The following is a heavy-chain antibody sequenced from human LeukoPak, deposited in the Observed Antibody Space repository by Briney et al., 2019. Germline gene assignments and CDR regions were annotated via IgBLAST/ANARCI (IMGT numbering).Heavy chain of an antibody. V-gene: IGHV3-53*01. CDR2: IYSGGST. J-gene: IGHJ4*02. Sequence: SGGSLRLSCAASGFTFSSYAMSWVRQAPGKGLEWVSVIYSGGSTYYADSVKGRFTISRDNSKNTLYLQMNSLRAKDTAVYYCARDQYDSSGYPFDYWGQGTLVTVSS. CDR1: GFTFSSYA. D-gene: IGHD3-22*01. CDR3: ARDQYDSSGYPFDY.